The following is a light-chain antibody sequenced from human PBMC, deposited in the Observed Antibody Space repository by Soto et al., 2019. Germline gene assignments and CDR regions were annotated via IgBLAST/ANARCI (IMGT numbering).Light chain of an antibody. CDR2: EVS. V-gene: IGLV2-14*01. CDR3: ASYGGRRTFEV. CDR1: SSDVGGYNF. J-gene: IGLJ2*01. Sequence: QSALTQPASVSGSPGQSITISCTGTSSDVGGYNFVSWYQHHPGKAPKLIIYEVSNRPSGVSYRFSGSKSGNTASLTISGLQPEDESDYYCASYGGRRTFEVFGGGTQLTVL.